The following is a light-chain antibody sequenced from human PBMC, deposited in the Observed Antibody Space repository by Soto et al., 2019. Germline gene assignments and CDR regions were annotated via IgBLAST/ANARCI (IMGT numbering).Light chain of an antibody. CDR1: SSNIGAGYD. Sequence: QSVLTQPPSVSGAPGQRVTISCTESSSNIGAGYDVHWYQQLPGTAPKLLISGNSNRPSGVPDRFSGSKSGTSASLAITGLQAEGEADYYCQYYDSGLSGWVFGERTKLTVL. J-gene: IGLJ3*02. CDR3: QYYDSGLSGWV. V-gene: IGLV1-40*01. CDR2: GNS.